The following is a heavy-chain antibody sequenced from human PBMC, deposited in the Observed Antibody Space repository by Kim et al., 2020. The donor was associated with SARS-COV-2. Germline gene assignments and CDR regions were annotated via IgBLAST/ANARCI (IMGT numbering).Heavy chain of an antibody. V-gene: IGHV1-18*01. Sequence: ASVKVSCKASGYTFTSYGISWVRQAPGQGLEWMGWISAYNCNTNYAQKLQGRVTMTTDSSTSTAYMELRSLRSDDTAVYYCARDLYSRAFGPNGSGSYCSDYWGQGTLVTVSS. J-gene: IGHJ4*02. CDR1: GYTFTSYG. CDR2: ISAYNCNT. D-gene: IGHD3-10*01. CDR3: ARDLYSRAFGPNGSGSYCSDY.